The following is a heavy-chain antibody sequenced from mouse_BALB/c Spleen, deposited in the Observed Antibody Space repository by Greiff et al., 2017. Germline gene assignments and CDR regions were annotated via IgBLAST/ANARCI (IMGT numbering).Heavy chain of an antibody. CDR2: ISSGSSTI. CDR3: ARSYYGNYGDY. V-gene: IGHV5-17*02. Sequence: EVKLVESGGGLVQPGGSLKLSCAASGFTFSSFGMHWVRQAPEKGLEWVAYISSGSSTIYYADTVKGRFTISRDNPKNTLFLQMTSLRSEDTAMYYCARSYYGNYGDYWGQGTTLTVSS. CDR1: GFTFSSFG. D-gene: IGHD2-1*01. J-gene: IGHJ2*01.